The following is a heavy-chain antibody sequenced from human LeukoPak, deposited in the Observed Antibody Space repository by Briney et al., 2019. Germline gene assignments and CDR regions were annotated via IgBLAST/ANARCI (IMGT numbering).Heavy chain of an antibody. V-gene: IGHV3-7*01. CDR3: ARHDAAHWDY. CDR1: GFTFSSYW. CDR2: INQDVSEK. D-gene: IGHD2-15*01. J-gene: IGHJ4*02. Sequence: QAGGSLRLSCAASGFTFSSYWRSWVRQAPGKGLEWVANINQDVSEKYYMDSVKGRFTISRDNTKNSLYLQMNNLRAEDTAVYYCARHDAAHWDYWGQGTLVTVSS.